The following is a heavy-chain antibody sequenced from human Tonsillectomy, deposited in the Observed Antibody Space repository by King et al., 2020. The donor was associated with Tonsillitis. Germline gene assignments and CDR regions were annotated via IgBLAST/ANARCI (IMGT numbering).Heavy chain of an antibody. Sequence: QLQESGPGLVKPSETLSLTCTVSGGSISSYYWSWIRQPPGKGLEWIGYIYYSGSTNYNPCLKSRVTISVDTSKNQFSLKLSSVTAADTAVYYCARVGDFWSGYYDWGQGTLVTVSS. CDR2: IYYSGST. CDR1: GGSISSYY. CDR3: ARVGDFWSGYYD. J-gene: IGHJ4*02. V-gene: IGHV4-59*01. D-gene: IGHD3-3*01.